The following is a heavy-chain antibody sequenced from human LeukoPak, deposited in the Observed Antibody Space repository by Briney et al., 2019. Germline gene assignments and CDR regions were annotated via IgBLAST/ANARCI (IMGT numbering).Heavy chain of an antibody. Sequence: RPGGSLRLSCAASGFTFDDYAMHWVRQAPGKGLEWVSVIYSGGSTYYADSVKGRFTISRDNSKNTLYLQMNSLRAEDTAVYYCARDRPLYYYDSSDAFDIWGQGTMVTVSS. V-gene: IGHV3-66*01. D-gene: IGHD3-22*01. CDR1: GFTFDDYA. CDR2: IYSGGST. CDR3: ARDRPLYYYDSSDAFDI. J-gene: IGHJ3*02.